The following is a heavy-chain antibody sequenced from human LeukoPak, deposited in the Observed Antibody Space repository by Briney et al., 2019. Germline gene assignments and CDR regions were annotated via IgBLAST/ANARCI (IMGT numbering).Heavy chain of an antibody. J-gene: IGHJ4*02. Sequence: SGGSLRLSCAASGFTFSNYAMSWVRQAPGKGLEWVSGISDTDDSTYYADSVKGRFTISRDNSKSTLYLQMTSLRVEDTAIYYCARGFSAFDYWGQGTLVTVSS. CDR1: GFTFSNYA. V-gene: IGHV3-23*01. D-gene: IGHD3-10*01. CDR2: ISDTDDST. CDR3: ARGFSAFDY.